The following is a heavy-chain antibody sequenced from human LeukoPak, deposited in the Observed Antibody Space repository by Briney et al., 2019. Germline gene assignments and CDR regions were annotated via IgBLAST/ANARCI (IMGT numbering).Heavy chain of an antibody. J-gene: IGHJ5*02. CDR1: GGSFSGYY. CDR2: INHSGST. CDR3: ARSITMVRYWFDP. V-gene: IGHV4-34*01. Sequence: PSETLSLTCAVYGGSFSGYYWSWIRQPPGKGLEWIGEINHSGSTNYNPSLKSRVTISVDTSKNQFSLKLSSVTAADTAVYYCARSITMVRYWFDPWGQGTQVTVSS. D-gene: IGHD3-10*01.